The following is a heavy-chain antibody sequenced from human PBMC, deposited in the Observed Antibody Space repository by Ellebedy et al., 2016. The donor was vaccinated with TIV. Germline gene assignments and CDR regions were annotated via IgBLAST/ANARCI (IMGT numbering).Heavy chain of an antibody. J-gene: IGHJ4*02. D-gene: IGHD3-10*01. CDR1: GGSMSSFY. V-gene: IGHV4-4*07. CDR2: IYVSGGT. CDR3: AGTPYYGSGTYYAFDY. Sequence: SETLSLXXTVSGGSMSSFYWNWIRQPAGKGLEWIGRIYVSGGTNYNPSLKSRVTMSVDTSKNQFSLKLSSVTAADTAAYYCAGTPYYGSGTYYAFDYWGQGTLVTVSS.